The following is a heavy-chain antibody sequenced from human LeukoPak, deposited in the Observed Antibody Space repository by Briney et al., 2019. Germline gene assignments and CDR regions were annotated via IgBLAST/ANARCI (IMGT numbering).Heavy chain of an antibody. D-gene: IGHD6-25*01. J-gene: IGHJ6*02. CDR1: GYTFTSYY. Sequence: ASVKVSCKASGYTFTSYYVHWLRQAPGQGLEWMGIIDPSGGTTTYAQKFQGRVTMTRDTSTNTVYMELSSLRSEDTAVYYCARDGDQRHGMDVWGQGTTVTVSS. CDR3: ARDGDQRHGMDV. V-gene: IGHV1-46*01. CDR2: IDPSGGTT.